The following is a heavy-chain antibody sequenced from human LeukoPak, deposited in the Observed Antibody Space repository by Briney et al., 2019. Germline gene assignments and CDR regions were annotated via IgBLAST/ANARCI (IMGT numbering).Heavy chain of an antibody. J-gene: IGHJ4*02. V-gene: IGHV4-4*07. Sequence: ASETLSLTCTVSGGSINNYCWSWIRLPAGKGLEWIGRIYTTGSSNYNPSLKGRVTISVDKSKNQFSLNLSSVTAADTAIYYCARDGYSSAWADLEYFDYWGQGIPVTVSS. D-gene: IGHD6-19*01. CDR3: ARDGYSSAWADLEYFDY. CDR2: IYTTGSS. CDR1: GGSINNYC.